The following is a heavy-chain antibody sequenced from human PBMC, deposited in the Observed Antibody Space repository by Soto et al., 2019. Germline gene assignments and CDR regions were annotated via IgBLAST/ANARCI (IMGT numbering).Heavy chain of an antibody. Sequence: PGESLKISCKGSGYSFTSYWIGWVRQMPGKGLEWMGIIYPGDSDTRYSPSFQGQVTISADKSISTAYLQWSSLKASDTAMYYCARPSYCSGGSCYGDYFDYWGQGTLVTVSS. J-gene: IGHJ4*02. CDR1: GYSFTSYW. CDR3: ARPSYCSGGSCYGDYFDY. CDR2: IYPGDSDT. D-gene: IGHD2-15*01. V-gene: IGHV5-51*01.